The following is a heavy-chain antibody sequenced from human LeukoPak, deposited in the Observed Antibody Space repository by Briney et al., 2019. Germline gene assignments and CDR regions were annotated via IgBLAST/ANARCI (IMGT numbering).Heavy chain of an antibody. D-gene: IGHD6-19*01. Sequence: ASVKVSCKASGYTFTSYDINWVRQATGQGLEWMGWMNPNSGNTGYAQKFQGRVTMTRNTSISTAYMELSSLRSEDTAVYYCARTPSGWFPFYYYYYGMDCWGQGTTVTVSS. V-gene: IGHV1-8*01. CDR2: MNPNSGNT. J-gene: IGHJ6*02. CDR3: ARTPSGWFPFYYYYYGMDC. CDR1: GYTFTSYD.